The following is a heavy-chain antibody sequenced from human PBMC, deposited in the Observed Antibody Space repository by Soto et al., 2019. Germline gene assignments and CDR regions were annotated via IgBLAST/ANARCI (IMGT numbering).Heavy chain of an antibody. CDR2: ISSSSSYI. CDR3: ARDMVTAITLSGY. V-gene: IGHV3-21*01. J-gene: IGHJ4*02. Sequence: GGSLRLFCAASGFTFSSYSMNWVRQAPGKGLEWVSSISSSSSYIYYADSVKGRFTISRDNAKNSLYLQMNSLRAEDTAVYYCARDMVTAITLSGYWGQGTLVTVSS. D-gene: IGHD2-21*02. CDR1: GFTFSSYS.